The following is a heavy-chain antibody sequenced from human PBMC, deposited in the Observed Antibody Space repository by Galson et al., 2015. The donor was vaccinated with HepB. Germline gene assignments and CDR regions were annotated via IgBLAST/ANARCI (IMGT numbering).Heavy chain of an antibody. CDR3: ARIGSSSSYGMDV. D-gene: IGHD6-6*01. J-gene: IGHJ6*02. Sequence: PALVKPTQTLTLTCTVSGFSLSNARMGVSWIRQPPGKALEWLAHIFSNDEKSYSTSLKSRLTIPKDTSKSQVVLTMTNMDPVDTATYYCARIGSSSSYGMDVWGQGTTVTVSS. CDR2: IFSNDEK. V-gene: IGHV2-26*01. CDR1: GFSLSNARMG.